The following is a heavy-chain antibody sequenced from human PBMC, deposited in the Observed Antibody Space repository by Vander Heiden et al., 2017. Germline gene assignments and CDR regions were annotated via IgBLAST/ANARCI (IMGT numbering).Heavy chain of an antibody. V-gene: IGHV3-72*01. CDR1: GFTLSDHY. Sequence: EVQLVESGGTLVQPGGSLRLSCAASGFTLSDHYMDWVRQAPGKGLEWVGRSRNKDHRDSTEYASSVNGRFTISRDNSKNSLYLQMNSLRTEDTAIYYWVRGRNSFDIWGQGKMVTVSS. CDR3: VRGRNSFDI. J-gene: IGHJ3*02. CDR2: SRNKDHRDST.